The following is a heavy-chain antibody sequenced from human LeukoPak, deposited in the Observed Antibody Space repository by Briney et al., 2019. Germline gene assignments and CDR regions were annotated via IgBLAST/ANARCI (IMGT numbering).Heavy chain of an antibody. J-gene: IGHJ4*02. CDR1: GFTFSSYW. V-gene: IGHV3-7*01. Sequence: GXXLRLSCAASGFTFSSYWMSWVRQAPGKGLEWVANIKQDGSEKYYVDSVKGRFTISRDNAKNSLYLQTNSLRAEDTAVYYCARDPSGGGYFDYWGQGTLVTVSS. CDR3: ARDPSGGGYFDY. CDR2: IKQDGSEK. D-gene: IGHD3-10*01.